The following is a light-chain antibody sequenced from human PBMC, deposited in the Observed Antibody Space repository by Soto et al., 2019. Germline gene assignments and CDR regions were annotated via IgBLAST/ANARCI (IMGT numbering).Light chain of an antibody. Sequence: QSALTQPASVSGSPGQSITISCTGTSSDVGRYNYVSWYQHHPGKAPKLMIYEVNNRPSGDSSRFSGSKSANTAALTISGLQAEYEADYYCSSYTSSGTWVFGGGTKLTVL. J-gene: IGLJ3*02. CDR1: SSDVGRYNY. CDR2: EVN. CDR3: SSYTSSGTWV. V-gene: IGLV2-14*01.